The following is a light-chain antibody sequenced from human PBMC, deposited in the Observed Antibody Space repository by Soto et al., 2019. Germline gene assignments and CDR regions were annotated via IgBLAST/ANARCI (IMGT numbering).Light chain of an antibody. CDR1: QSILYRYKGKEY. Sequence: DIVMTQSPYSLSVSLGERATINCKPSQSILYRYKGKEYLAWYQQKPGHPPKLLIYWASTRESGVPDRFSGSGSGTDFTLTISSLQAEDVAVYYCQQFFTTPLTFVGGTRVEI. CDR2: WAS. CDR3: QQFFTTPLT. J-gene: IGKJ4*01. V-gene: IGKV4-1*01.